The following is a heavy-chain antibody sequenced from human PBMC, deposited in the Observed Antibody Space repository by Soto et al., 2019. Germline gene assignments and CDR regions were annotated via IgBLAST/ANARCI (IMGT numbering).Heavy chain of an antibody. D-gene: IGHD2-15*01. Sequence: RASVKVSCKASGYTFTGYYMHWVRQAPGQGLEWMGWINPNSGGTNYAQKFQGRVTMTRDTSISTAYMELSRLRSDDTAVYYCARDQTVSVVNYYYGMDVWGQGTTVTVSS. V-gene: IGHV1-2*02. CDR3: ARDQTVSVVNYYYGMDV. CDR1: GYTFTGYY. J-gene: IGHJ6*02. CDR2: INPNSGGT.